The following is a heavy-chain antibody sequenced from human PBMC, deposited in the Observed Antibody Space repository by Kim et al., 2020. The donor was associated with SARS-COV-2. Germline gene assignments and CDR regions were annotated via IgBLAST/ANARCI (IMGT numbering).Heavy chain of an antibody. Sequence: ASVKVSCKASGYTFNKFVMNWVRQAPGQSLEWMGWINAGNGNTKYSQKFQGRVTISRDTSASTAYMELTSLRSEDTAVYYCARLDLMYSYGSGGFDNWGQGTLVTVPS. CDR1: GYTFNKFV. V-gene: IGHV1-3*01. D-gene: IGHD3-10*01. J-gene: IGHJ4*02. CDR2: INAGNGNT. CDR3: ARLDLMYSYGSGGFDN.